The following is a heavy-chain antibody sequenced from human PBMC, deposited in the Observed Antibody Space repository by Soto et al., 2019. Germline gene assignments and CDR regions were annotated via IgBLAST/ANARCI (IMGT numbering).Heavy chain of an antibody. D-gene: IGHD3-22*01. CDR3: ARARDSSGFPFYFDY. CDR1: GFTFSSYS. V-gene: IGHV3-48*02. J-gene: IGHJ4*02. CDR2: ISSSSSTI. Sequence: PGGSLRLSCAASGFTFSSYSMNWVRQAPGKGLEWVSYISSSSSTIYYADSVKGRFTISRDNAKNSLYLQMNSLRDEDTAVYYCARARDSSGFPFYFDYWGQGTLVTVSS.